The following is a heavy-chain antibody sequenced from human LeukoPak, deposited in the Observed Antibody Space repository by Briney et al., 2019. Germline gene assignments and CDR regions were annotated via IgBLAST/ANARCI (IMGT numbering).Heavy chain of an antibody. J-gene: IGHJ4*02. D-gene: IGHD3-10*01. CDR3: ASRVISHAFDY. V-gene: IGHV5-51*01. Sequence: GESLKISCKASGYSFSSYWIVWVRQMPGKGLEWMGIIYPGDSDTRYSPSFQGQVTISADKFISTAYLQWSSLKASDTAMYYCASRVISHAFDYWGQGTLATISS. CDR2: IYPGDSDT. CDR1: GYSFSSYW.